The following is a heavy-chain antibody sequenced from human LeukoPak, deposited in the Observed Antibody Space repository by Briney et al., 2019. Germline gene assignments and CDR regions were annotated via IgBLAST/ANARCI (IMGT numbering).Heavy chain of an antibody. CDR1: GYTFTSYY. CDR3: ARPGIYGDYEYYFDY. J-gene: IGHJ4*02. CDR2: INPSGGST. V-gene: IGHV1-46*01. Sequence: ASVKVSCKASGYTFTSYYMHWVRQAPGQGLEWMGIINPSGGSTGYAQKFQGRVTMTRDTSTSTVYMELSSLRSEDTAVYYCARPGIYGDYEYYFDYWGQGTLVTVSS. D-gene: IGHD4-17*01.